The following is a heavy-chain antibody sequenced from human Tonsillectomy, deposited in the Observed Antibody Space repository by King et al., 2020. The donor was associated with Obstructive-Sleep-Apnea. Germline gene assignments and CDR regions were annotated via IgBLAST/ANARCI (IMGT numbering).Heavy chain of an antibody. CDR2: INDDGSMI. CDR1: GFTFRSHW. J-gene: IGHJ4*02. Sequence: VQLVESGGGLVQPGGSLRLSCVASGFTFRSHWMHWVRQSPGKGLVWLSDINDDGSMIRYADSVRGRFTISRDNAKNTVYLQMTSLRAEDTAVYYCASGANVREEGTEDYWGQGSLVTVSS. D-gene: IGHD2-8*01. V-gene: IGHV3-74*01. CDR3: ASGANVREEGTEDY.